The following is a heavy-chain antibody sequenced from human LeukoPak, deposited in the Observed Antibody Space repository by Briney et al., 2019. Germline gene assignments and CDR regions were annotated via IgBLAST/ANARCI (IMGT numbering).Heavy chain of an antibody. D-gene: IGHD5-12*01. CDR3: ARQSSGYDDPLDY. CDR1: GGSISSSSYY. Sequence: SETLSLTCTVSGGSISSSSYYWGWIRQPPGKGLEWIGCIYYSGSTYYNPSLKSRVTISVDTSKNQFSLKLSSVTAADTAVYYCARQSSGYDDPLDYWGQGTLVTVSS. CDR2: IYYSGST. V-gene: IGHV4-39*01. J-gene: IGHJ4*02.